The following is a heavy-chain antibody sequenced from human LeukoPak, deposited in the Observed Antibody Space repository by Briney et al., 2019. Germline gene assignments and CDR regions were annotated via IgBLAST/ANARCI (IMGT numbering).Heavy chain of an antibody. D-gene: IGHD3-3*01. CDR3: ARVKVLRFLEWFLDF. CDR2: VDYSGSS. V-gene: IGHV4-31*03. J-gene: IGHJ4*02. Sequence: SQTLSLTCSVSGSSVSSDEYDWSWVRQHPGKGLEWIGYVDYSGSSYYIPSVESRVTMSVEVSKNQFSLELRSVTAADTAVYYCARVKVLRFLEWFLDFWGQGALVTVSS. CDR1: GSSVSSDEYD.